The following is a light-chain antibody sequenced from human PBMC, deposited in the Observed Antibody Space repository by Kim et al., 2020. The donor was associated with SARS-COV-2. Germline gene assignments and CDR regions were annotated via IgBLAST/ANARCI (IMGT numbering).Light chain of an antibody. CDR3: QAWDSRTVV. Sequence: SVSPGQTASITCSGDELGDKYVCWYQQKPGQSPVLVIYQHDRRPSGIPERFSGSNSGNTATLTISGTQAMDEADYYCQAWDSRTVVFGGGTKLTVL. CDR2: QHD. J-gene: IGLJ2*01. CDR1: ELGDKY. V-gene: IGLV3-1*01.